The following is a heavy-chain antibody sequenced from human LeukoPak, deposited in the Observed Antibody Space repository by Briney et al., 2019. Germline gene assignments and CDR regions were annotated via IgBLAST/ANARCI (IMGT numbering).Heavy chain of an antibody. CDR1: GGSISSYY. Sequence: SETLSLTCTVSGGSISSYYWSWIRQPPGKGLEWIGYIYYSGGTYYNPSLKSRVTISVDTSKNQFSLRLSSVTAVDTAVYYCAGEIVVEDVFGIWGQGTMVNGS. CDR2: IYYSGGT. V-gene: IGHV4-59*01. CDR3: AGEIVVEDVFGI. J-gene: IGHJ3*02. D-gene: IGHD2-15*01.